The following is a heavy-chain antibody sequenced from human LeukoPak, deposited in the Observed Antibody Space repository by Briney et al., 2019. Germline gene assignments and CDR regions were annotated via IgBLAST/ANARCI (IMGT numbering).Heavy chain of an antibody. J-gene: IGHJ3*02. CDR2: IYHSGST. CDR1: GYSISSGYY. V-gene: IGHV4-38-2*02. CDR3: ARDLVTVTKGFDI. Sequence: SETLSLTCTVSGYSISSGYYWGWIRQPPGKGLEWIGSIYHSGSTYYNPSLKSRVTISVDTSKNQFSLRLSSVTAADTAVYYCARDLVTVTKGFDIWGQGTMVSVSS. D-gene: IGHD4-17*01.